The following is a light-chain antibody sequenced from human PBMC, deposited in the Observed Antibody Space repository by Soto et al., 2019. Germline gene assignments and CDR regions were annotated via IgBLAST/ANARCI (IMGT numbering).Light chain of an antibody. CDR3: QQTNSPPHS. V-gene: IGKV1-39*01. CDR2: GTS. Sequence: DIQMTQSPSSLSASVGDRVTITCRASQTISRYLNWYQHKPGKPPKLLIYGTSNLQSGVPSRFSGSGSGTDFPLTIRSLQPEGFANYYCQQTNSPPHSFGQGTKLEIK. J-gene: IGKJ2*01. CDR1: QTISRY.